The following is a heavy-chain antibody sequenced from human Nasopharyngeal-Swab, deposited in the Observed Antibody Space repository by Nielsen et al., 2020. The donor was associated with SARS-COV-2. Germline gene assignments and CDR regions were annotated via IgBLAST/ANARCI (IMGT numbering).Heavy chain of an antibody. CDR1: VGSISSYY. J-gene: IGHJ4*02. CDR2: IYYSGST. CDR3: ARATSGRYYPFDY. V-gene: IGHV4-59*01. Sequence: SETLSLTCTVSVGSISSYYWSWIRQPPGKGLEWIGYIYYSGSTNYNPSLNSRVTISVDTSKNQFSLKLSSVTAADTAVYYCARATSGRYYPFDYWGQGTLVTVSS. D-gene: IGHD1-26*01.